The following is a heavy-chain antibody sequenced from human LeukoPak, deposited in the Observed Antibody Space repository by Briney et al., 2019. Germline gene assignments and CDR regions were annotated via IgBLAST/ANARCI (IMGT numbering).Heavy chain of an antibody. J-gene: IGHJ6*02. D-gene: IGHD3-22*01. V-gene: IGHV3-23*01. CDR3: AKAGGYDSSGYYYYYYGMDV. CDR1: GFTFSSFA. Sequence: GGSLRLSCAASGFTFSSFAMSWVRQAPGKGLEWVSSISGSGYSTYYADSVKGRFTISRDNSKNTLYLQMNSLRAEDTAVYYCAKAGGYDSSGYYYYYYGMDVWGQGTTVTVSS. CDR2: ISGSGYST.